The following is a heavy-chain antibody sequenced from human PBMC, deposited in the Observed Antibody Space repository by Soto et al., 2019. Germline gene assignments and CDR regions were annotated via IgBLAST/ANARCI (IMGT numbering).Heavy chain of an antibody. V-gene: IGHV3-49*04. CDR2: IRSKAYGGTP. CDR1: GFTFGDYA. CDR3: ARSLLNGMDV. J-gene: IGHJ6*02. D-gene: IGHD2-15*01. Sequence: RLSCTPAGFTFGDYAMNWVRQAPGKGLEWGGFIRSKAYGGTPEYAASVKGRFTISRDDSKSIAYLQMNSLKTEDTAVYYCARSLLNGMDVWGQGTTVTVSS.